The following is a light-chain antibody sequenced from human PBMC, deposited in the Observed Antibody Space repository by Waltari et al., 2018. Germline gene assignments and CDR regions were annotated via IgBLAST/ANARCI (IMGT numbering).Light chain of an antibody. CDR2: RND. J-gene: IGLJ2*01. V-gene: IGLV1-44*01. CDR1: SPNVGSNV. CDR3: AAWDDSLNGRWV. Sequence: QSEMSQPPSVSGTPVQTVTISCSVRSPNVGSNVVNWYQQLPGTAPKLLIYRNDQRPSGVPDRFSGSKSGTSASLAISGLQSEDEADYYCAAWDDSLNGRWVFGAGTKLTVL.